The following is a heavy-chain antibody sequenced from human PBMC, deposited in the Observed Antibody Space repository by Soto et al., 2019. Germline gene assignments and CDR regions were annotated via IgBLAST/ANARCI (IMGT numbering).Heavy chain of an antibody. CDR1: GFSFSSYA. V-gene: IGHV3-23*01. Sequence: EVQLLQSGGDLVQPGGSLRLSCAASGFSFSSYAMNWVRQAPGKGLEWVSTISSSGGSTYYADSVKGRFTISRDNSKNTLYLQMNSLRAEDTAVYYWARDPSTGFADYWGQGPLVTVSS. J-gene: IGHJ4*02. CDR3: ARDPSTGFADY. CDR2: ISSSGGST. D-gene: IGHD3-9*01.